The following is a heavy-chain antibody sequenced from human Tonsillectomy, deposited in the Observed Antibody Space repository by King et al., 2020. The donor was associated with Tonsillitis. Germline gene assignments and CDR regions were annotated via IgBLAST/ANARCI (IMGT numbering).Heavy chain of an antibody. CDR2: ISGNGAST. CDR3: AKAADTSGYYYERYFDY. CDR1: GFTFSTYA. J-gene: IGHJ4*02. D-gene: IGHD3-22*01. Sequence: VQLVESGGDLIQPGGSVRLSCAASGFTFSTYAMGWVRQAPGEGLEWVSAISGNGASTYYADSVKGRFTISRDNSKNTLYLQMNSLGAADTALYYCAKAADTSGYYYERYFDYWGQGPLVTVSS. V-gene: IGHV3-23*04.